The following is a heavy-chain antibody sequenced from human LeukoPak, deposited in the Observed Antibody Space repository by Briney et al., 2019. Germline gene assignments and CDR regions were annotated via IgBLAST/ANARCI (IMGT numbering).Heavy chain of an antibody. CDR3: ARDGWLAYCGGDCYSP. CDR1: GFTFNNYG. V-gene: IGHV3-23*01. Sequence: GGTLRLSCAASGFTFNNYGMSWVRQAPGKGLEWVSAISGSADNTYYVDSVKGRFTISRDNSRNTLYLQMNSLRAEDTAVYYCARDGWLAYCGGDCYSPWGQGTLVTVSS. J-gene: IGHJ5*02. D-gene: IGHD2-21*02. CDR2: ISGSADNT.